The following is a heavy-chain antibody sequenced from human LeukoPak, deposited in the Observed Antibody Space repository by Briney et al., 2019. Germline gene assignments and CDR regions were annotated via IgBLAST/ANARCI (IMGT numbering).Heavy chain of an antibody. V-gene: IGHV3-64*01. D-gene: IGHD1-26*01. CDR1: GFTFSSYA. CDR3: ARARGSYYVGDY. CDR2: ISSNGGST. J-gene: IGHJ4*02. Sequence: GGSLRLSCAASGFTFSSYAMPWVRQAPGKGLEYVSAISSNGGSTYYANSVKGRFTISRDNSKNTLYLQMGSLRAEGMAVYYCARARGSYYVGDYWGQGTLVTVSS.